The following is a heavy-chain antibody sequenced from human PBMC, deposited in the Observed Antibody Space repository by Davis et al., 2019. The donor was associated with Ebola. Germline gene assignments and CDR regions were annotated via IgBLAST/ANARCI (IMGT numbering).Heavy chain of an antibody. CDR1: GYTFTGYY. D-gene: IGHD2-15*01. V-gene: IGHV1-2*02. CDR3: ARAIGYCSGGSCYAVNWFDP. CDR2: INPNSGGT. Sequence: ASVKVSCKASGYTFTGYYMHWVRQAPGQGLEWMGWINPNSGGTNYAQKFQGRVTMTRDTSISTAYMELSRLRSDDTAVYYCARAIGYCSGGSCYAVNWFDPWGQGTLVTVSS. J-gene: IGHJ5*02.